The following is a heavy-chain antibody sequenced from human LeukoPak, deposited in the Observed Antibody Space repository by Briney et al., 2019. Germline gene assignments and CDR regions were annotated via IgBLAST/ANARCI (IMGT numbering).Heavy chain of an antibody. CDR2: ISGSCGST. CDR3: AKEGGSRGYFDY. V-gene: IGHV3-23*01. CDR1: GFTFSSYT. J-gene: IGHJ4*02. Sequence: PGGSLRLSCAASGFTFSSYTMSWVRGAPGKGLEGGSAISGSCGSTYYADSVKGRFTTSRDNSKNTLYLQMDSLRAEDTAVYYCAKEGGSRGYFDYWGQGTLVTVSS.